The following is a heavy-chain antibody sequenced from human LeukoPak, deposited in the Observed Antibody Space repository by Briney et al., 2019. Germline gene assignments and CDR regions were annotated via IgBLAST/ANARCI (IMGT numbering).Heavy chain of an antibody. D-gene: IGHD2-15*01. CDR3: ASYCSGGSCYLRRSFDM. CDR2: IYYSGST. J-gene: IGHJ3*02. CDR1: GGSISSSSYY. V-gene: IGHV4-39*01. Sequence: SETLSLTCTVSGGSISSSSYYWGWIRQPPGKGLEWIGIIYYSGSTYYNPSLKSRVTVSVDTSKNQFSLRLSSVTAADTAVYYCASYCSGGSCYLRRSFDMWGQGTMVTVSS.